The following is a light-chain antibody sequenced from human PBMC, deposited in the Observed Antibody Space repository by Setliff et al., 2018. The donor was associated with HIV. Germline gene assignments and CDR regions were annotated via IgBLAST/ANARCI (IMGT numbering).Light chain of an antibody. CDR3: CSFAGSSTFYV. Sequence: QSVLAQPPSVSGSPGQSVSISCTGTSSDVGYYNRVSWYQQPPGTVPRLMIYEVSSRPSGVPDRFSGSKSGNTASLTISGLQAEDEADYYCCSFAGSSTFYVFGTGTKVTVL. J-gene: IGLJ1*01. CDR1: SSDVGYYNR. CDR2: EVS. V-gene: IGLV2-18*02.